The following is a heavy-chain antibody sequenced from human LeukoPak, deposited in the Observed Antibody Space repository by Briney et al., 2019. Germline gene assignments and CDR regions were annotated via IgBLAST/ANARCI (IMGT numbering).Heavy chain of an antibody. CDR3: ARSDNMEKTRILWFGESFNWFDP. D-gene: IGHD3-10*01. V-gene: IGHV1-46*01. CDR2: INPSGGST. Sequence: ASVKVSCKASGYTFTTHYMHWVRQAPGQGLEWMGIINPSGGSTSYAQKFQGRVTMTRDTSTSTVYMELSSLRSEDTAVYYCARSDNMEKTRILWFGESFNWFDPWGQGTLVTVSS. CDR1: GYTFTTHY. J-gene: IGHJ5*02.